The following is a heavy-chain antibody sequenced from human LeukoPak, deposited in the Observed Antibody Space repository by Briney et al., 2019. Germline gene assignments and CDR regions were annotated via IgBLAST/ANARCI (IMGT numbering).Heavy chain of an antibody. Sequence: PSETLSLTCTVSGGSISSSSSYYWGWIRQPPGKGLEWIGSIYYSGTTHYNPSLESRVTISVDTSKNQFSLKLASVTAADTAIYYCAKGAGGFSYYNWFDPWGQGTLVTVSS. J-gene: IGHJ5*02. D-gene: IGHD5-18*01. V-gene: IGHV4-39*07. CDR3: AKGAGGFSYYNWFDP. CDR1: GGSISSSSSYY. CDR2: IYYSGTT.